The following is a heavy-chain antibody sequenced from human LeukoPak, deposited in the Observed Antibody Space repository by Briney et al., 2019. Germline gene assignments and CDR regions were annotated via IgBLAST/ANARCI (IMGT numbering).Heavy chain of an antibody. CDR3: ARDFTPEWFDIH. CDR2: ISYDGSDE. CDR1: GLAFSSYS. Sequence: GGSLRLSCVASGLAFSSYSMHWVRQAPGKGLEWVGVISYDGSDEYYRDSVKGRFTISRDNSKNTVYLQMNSLRADDTAVYYCARDFTPEWFDIHWGQGTLVTVS. V-gene: IGHV3-30*04. J-gene: IGHJ4*02. D-gene: IGHD3-3*01.